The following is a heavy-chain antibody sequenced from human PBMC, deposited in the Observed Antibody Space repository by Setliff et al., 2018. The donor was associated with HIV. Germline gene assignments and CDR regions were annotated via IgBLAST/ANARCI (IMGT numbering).Heavy chain of an antibody. D-gene: IGHD3-3*01. J-gene: IGHJ6*02. CDR1: GGSISSYY. V-gene: IGHV4-59*01. CDR2: IYYSGST. CDR3: ARIFGDQGYYYGMDV. Sequence: PSETLSLTCTVSGGSISSYYWSWIRQPPGKGLEWIGYIYYSGSTNYNPSLKSRVTISVDTSKNQFSLKLSSVIAADAAVYCCARIFGDQGYYYGMDVWGQGTTVTVSS.